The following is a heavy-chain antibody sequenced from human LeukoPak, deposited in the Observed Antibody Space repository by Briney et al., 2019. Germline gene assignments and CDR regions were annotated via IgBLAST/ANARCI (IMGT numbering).Heavy chain of an antibody. J-gene: IGHJ3*01. CDR3: ARVYSSSSGKNAFDV. D-gene: IGHD6-6*01. V-gene: IGHV3-7*03. Sequence: SGGSLRLSCAASGFTFSTYWMSWVRRAPGKGLEWVANIEQDGSEKYSVDSVKGRFTISRDNAKNSLYLQMNSLRAEDTAVYYCARVYSSSSGKNAFDVWGQGTSVTVSS. CDR2: IEQDGSEK. CDR1: GFTFSTYW.